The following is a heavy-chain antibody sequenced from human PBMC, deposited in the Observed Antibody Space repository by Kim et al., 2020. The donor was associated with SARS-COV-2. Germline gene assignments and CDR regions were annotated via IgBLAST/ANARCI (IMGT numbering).Heavy chain of an antibody. CDR3: ARVQYDSFEI. Sequence: SETLSLTCTVSGDSINTFTFYWSWIRQPPGKGLEWIGYLYYSGSTNFSPSLKSRVSISLDTSKNQFSLNLNSVTAADTALDYCARVQYDSFEIWGQGTM. J-gene: IGHJ3*02. CDR1: GDSINTFTFY. V-gene: IGHV4-61*01. CDR2: LYYSGST. D-gene: IGHD3-9*01.